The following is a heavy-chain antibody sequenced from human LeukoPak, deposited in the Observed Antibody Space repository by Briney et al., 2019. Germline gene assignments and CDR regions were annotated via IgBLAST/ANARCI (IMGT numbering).Heavy chain of an antibody. Sequence: SGPTLVNPTQTLTLTCTFSGFSFSTSRVGVGWIRQPPGKALEWLAHIYWDDDKRYSPSLKSRLTIAKVTFKNQVVLTMTNMDPVDTATYYCAHKARIGARFDYWGQGTLVTVSS. CDR1: GFSFSTSRVG. V-gene: IGHV2-5*02. D-gene: IGHD6-25*01. CDR2: IYWDDDK. CDR3: AHKARIGARFDY. J-gene: IGHJ4*02.